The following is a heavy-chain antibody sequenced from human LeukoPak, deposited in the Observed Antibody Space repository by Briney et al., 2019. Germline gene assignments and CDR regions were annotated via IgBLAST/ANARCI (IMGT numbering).Heavy chain of an antibody. J-gene: IGHJ4*02. Sequence: TGGSLRLSCAASGFTFSSYAMSWVRQAPGKGLEWVSAISASGGNTYYADSVKGRFTISGDNSQNKLYLRANSLRAEDTAVYYCGKGLYHDYSGIGDYWGQGSLVTVSS. CDR2: ISASGGNT. V-gene: IGHV3-23*01. D-gene: IGHD3-22*01. CDR3: GKGLYHDYSGIGDY. CDR1: GFTFSSYA.